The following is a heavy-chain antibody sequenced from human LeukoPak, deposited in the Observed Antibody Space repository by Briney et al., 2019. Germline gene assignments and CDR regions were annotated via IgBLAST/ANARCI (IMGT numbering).Heavy chain of an antibody. Sequence: SETLSLTCTVSGGSISTYFWSWIRQPPGKGLEWIGEINHSGSTNYNPSLKSRVTISVDTSKNQFSLKLSSVTAADTAVYYCARIRRYYGSGSYRDYWGQGTLVTVSS. CDR1: GGSISTYF. CDR2: INHSGST. V-gene: IGHV4-34*01. CDR3: ARIRRYYGSGSYRDY. J-gene: IGHJ4*02. D-gene: IGHD3-10*01.